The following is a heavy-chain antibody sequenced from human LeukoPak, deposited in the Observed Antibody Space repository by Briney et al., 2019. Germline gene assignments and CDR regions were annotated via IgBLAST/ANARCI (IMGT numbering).Heavy chain of an antibody. Sequence: SVKVSCKASLFTLSGSAVQSGAQARGQRRGGIGWIVVGSGNTNYAQKFQERVSITRDMSTSTAYMELSSLRSEDTAVYYCASPSAEWEHIYWGQGTLVTVSS. J-gene: IGHJ4*02. V-gene: IGHV1-58*01. CDR1: LFTLSGSA. CDR3: ASPSAEWEHIY. CDR2: IVVGSGNT. D-gene: IGHD1-26*01.